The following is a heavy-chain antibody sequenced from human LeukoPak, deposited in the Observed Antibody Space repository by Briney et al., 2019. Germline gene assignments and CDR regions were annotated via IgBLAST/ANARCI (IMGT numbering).Heavy chain of an antibody. J-gene: IGHJ6*02. Sequence: GGSLRLSCAASGFTFSTYWMTWVRQAPGKGLEWVANIKHDGSETNYVDSVKGRFTISRDNAKNSLHLQMNSLRVEDTAVYYCAKNGGPHGMDVWGQGTTVTVSS. V-gene: IGHV3-7*02. D-gene: IGHD3-16*01. CDR3: AKNGGPHGMDV. CDR2: IKHDGSET. CDR1: GFTFSTYW.